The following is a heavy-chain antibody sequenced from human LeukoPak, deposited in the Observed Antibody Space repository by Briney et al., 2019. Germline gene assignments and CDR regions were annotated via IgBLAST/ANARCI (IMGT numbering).Heavy chain of an antibody. J-gene: IGHJ4*02. D-gene: IGHD3-22*01. CDR2: ISSNGGST. Sequence: GGSLRLSCAASGFTFSSYAMHWVRQAPGKRLEYVSAISSNGGSTYYANSVKGRFTISRDNSKNTLYLQMGSLRAEDMAVYYCARADYYDSSGPTFPFDYWGQGTLVTVSS. CDR1: GFTFSSYA. V-gene: IGHV3-64*01. CDR3: ARADYYDSSGPTFPFDY.